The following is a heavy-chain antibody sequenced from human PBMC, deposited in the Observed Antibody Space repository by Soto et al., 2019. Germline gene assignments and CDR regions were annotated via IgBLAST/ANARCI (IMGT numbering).Heavy chain of an antibody. D-gene: IGHD3-22*01. J-gene: IGHJ4*02. CDR1: GFSFHTYA. CDR2: ISGSGGNT. V-gene: IGHV3-23*01. CDR3: AKDFDSSGYYFFDH. Sequence: GESLKISCAASGFSFHTYAMSWVRQPPGKGLEWVSAISGSGGNTYYADSVKGRFTISRDNSMKMLFLQMTSLRAEDTAVYYCAKDFDSSGYYFFDHWGQGTLVTVSS.